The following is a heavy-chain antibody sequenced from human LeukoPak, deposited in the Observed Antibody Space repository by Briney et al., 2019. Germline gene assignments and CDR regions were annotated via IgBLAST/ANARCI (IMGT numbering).Heavy chain of an antibody. CDR1: GGSISSHY. V-gene: IGHV4-59*11. J-gene: IGHJ4*02. CDR3: ARVSTMVRGVIITEFYDY. Sequence: SETLSFTCTVSGGSISSHYWSWIRQPPGKGLEWIGYIYYSGSTNYNPSLKSRVTISVDTSKNQFSLKLSSVTAADTAVYYCARVSTMVRGVIITEFYDYWGQGTLVTVSS. D-gene: IGHD3-10*01. CDR2: IYYSGST.